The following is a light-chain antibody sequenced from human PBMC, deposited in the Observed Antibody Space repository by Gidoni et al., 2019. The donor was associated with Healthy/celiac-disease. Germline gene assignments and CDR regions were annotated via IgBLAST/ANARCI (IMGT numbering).Light chain of an antibody. Sequence: QTVLTQPPSVSEAPGQRVTISCTGSSSNIGAGYDVHWYQQLPGTAPKLLIYGNSNRPSGVPDRFSGSKSGTSAPLAITWLQAEDEAVYYCQSYDSSLSGRVFGGGTKLTVL. J-gene: IGLJ2*01. V-gene: IGLV1-40*01. CDR1: SSNIGAGYD. CDR3: QSYDSSLSGRV. CDR2: GNS.